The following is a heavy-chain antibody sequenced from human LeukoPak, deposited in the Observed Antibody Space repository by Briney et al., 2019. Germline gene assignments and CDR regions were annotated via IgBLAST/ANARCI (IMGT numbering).Heavy chain of an antibody. CDR1: GGSINSY. CDR3: ARRFLYYDSSGYYY. J-gene: IGHJ4*02. V-gene: IGHV4-4*07. D-gene: IGHD3-22*01. CDR2: ISGSGST. Sequence: SETLSLTCTVSGGSINSYWSWMRQPAGKGLEWIGRISGSGSTTYNPSLKSRLSISIDTSKNQFSLKLMSVTAADTAVYYCARRFLYYDSSGYYYWGQGTLVTVSS.